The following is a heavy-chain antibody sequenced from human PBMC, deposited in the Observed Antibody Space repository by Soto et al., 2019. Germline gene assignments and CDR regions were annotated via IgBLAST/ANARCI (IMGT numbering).Heavy chain of an antibody. Sequence: QVQLQESGPGLVKPSQTLSLTCTVSGGSISSGGYYWSWIRQHPGKGLEWIGYIYYSGSTYYNPSLKSRVTISVDTSKNQFSLKLSSVTAADTAVYYCARDRIGQWLDFGPQRYYYYYGMDVWGQGTTVTVSS. CDR1: GGSISSGGYY. CDR2: IYYSGST. J-gene: IGHJ6*02. V-gene: IGHV4-31*03. D-gene: IGHD6-19*01. CDR3: ARDRIGQWLDFGPQRYYYYYGMDV.